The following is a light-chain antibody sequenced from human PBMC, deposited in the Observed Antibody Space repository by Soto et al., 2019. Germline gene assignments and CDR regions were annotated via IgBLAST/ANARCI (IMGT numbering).Light chain of an antibody. CDR3: QQYNTYWT. J-gene: IGKJ1*01. Sequence: DIQMTQSPSTLSASVGDRVTITCRASQNINWYLAWYQQKPGKAPKLLISEAASLPRGVPSRFSGSGSGTEFTLTISSLQPDDFANYYCQQYNTYWTFGQGTKVDIK. CDR1: QNINWY. CDR2: EAA. V-gene: IGKV1-5*03.